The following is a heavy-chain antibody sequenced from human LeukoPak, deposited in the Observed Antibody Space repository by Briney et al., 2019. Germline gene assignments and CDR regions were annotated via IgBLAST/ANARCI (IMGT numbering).Heavy chain of an antibody. CDR3: AKDRYSYGLYYFDY. D-gene: IGHD5-18*01. CDR2: ISGSGGDT. Sequence: PGGSLRLSCAPSEFTFSSYAMSWVRQAPGKGLKWVSAISGSGGDTYYADSVKGRFTISRDNSKNTLYLQMNSLRAEDTALYYCAKDRYSYGLYYFDYWGQGTLVTVSS. CDR1: EFTFSSYA. V-gene: IGHV3-23*01. J-gene: IGHJ4*02.